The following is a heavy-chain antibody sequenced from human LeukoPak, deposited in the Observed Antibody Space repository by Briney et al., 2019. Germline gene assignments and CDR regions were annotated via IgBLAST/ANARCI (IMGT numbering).Heavy chain of an antibody. CDR1: GFTVSSNY. J-gene: IGHJ4*02. CDR3: AGAYSGYDSAFDY. Sequence: PGGSLRLSCAASGFTVSSNYMSWVRQAPGKGLEWVSVIYSGGSTYYADSVKGRFTISRDNSKNTLYLQMNSLRAEDTAVYYCAGAYSGYDSAFDYWGQGTLVTVSS. V-gene: IGHV3-53*01. CDR2: IYSGGST. D-gene: IGHD5-12*01.